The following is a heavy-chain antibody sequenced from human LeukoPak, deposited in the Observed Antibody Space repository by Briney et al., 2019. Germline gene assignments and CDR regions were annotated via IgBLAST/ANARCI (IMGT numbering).Heavy chain of an antibody. V-gene: IGHV3-21*01. J-gene: IGHJ6*03. CDR2: ITSSSSYI. CDR1: GFTFSSYN. D-gene: IGHD3-10*01. CDR3: ARTGIGVIRYNYYYMDV. Sequence: KAGGSLRLSCAASGFTFSSYNMNWVRQAPGKGPEWVSSITSSSSYIYYADSVKGRFTISRDNAKNSLYLQMNSLRAEDTAVYYCARTGIGVIRYNYYYMDVWGKGTTVTISS.